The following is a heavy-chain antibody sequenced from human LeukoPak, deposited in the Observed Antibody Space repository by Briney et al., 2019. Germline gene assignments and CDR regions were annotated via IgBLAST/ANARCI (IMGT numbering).Heavy chain of an antibody. Sequence: ASVKVSCKASGYTXTSYGISWVRQAPGQRLEWMGWISAYDGNTNYAQKLQGRVTMTTDTSTSTAYMELRSLRSDDTAMYYCARDRMDTGTYFDYWGQGTLVTVSS. CDR3: ARDRMDTGTYFDY. D-gene: IGHD5-18*01. V-gene: IGHV1-18*01. J-gene: IGHJ4*02. CDR2: ISAYDGNT. CDR1: GYTXTSYG.